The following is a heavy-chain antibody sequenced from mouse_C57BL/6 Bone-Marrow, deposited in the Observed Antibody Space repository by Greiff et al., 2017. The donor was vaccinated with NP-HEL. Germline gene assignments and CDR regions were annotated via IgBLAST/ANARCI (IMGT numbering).Heavy chain of an antibody. J-gene: IGHJ2*01. D-gene: IGHD4-1*01. CDR2: IYPGDGDT. CDR1: GYAFSSSW. CDR3: ASRWDYYVDY. V-gene: IGHV1-82*01. Sequence: QVQLQQSGPELVKPGASVKISCKASGYAFSSSWMNWVKQRPGKGLEWIGRIYPGDGDTNYNGKFKGKATLTADKSSSTAYMQLSSLTSEDSAVYFFASRWDYYVDYWGQGTTLTVSS.